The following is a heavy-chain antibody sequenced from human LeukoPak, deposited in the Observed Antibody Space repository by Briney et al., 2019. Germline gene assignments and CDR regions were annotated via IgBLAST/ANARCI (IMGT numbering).Heavy chain of an antibody. Sequence: SETLSLTCTVSGYSISSGYYWGWIRQPPGKGLEWIGSIYHSGSTYYNLSLKSRVTISVDTSKNQFSLKLSSVTAADTAVYYCASVYDFWSGYYFDYWGQGTLVTVSS. J-gene: IGHJ4*02. CDR3: ASVYDFWSGYYFDY. CDR2: IYHSGST. D-gene: IGHD3-3*01. V-gene: IGHV4-38-2*02. CDR1: GYSISSGYY.